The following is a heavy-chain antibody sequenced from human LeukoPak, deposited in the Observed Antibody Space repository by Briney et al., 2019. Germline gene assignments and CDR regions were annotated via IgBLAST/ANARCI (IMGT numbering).Heavy chain of an antibody. CDR1: GFTFDDYA. CDR3: AKGDDSGYDYYAFDI. Sequence: GRSLRLSCAASGFTFDDYAMHWVRQASGKGLEWVSGISWNSGSIGYADSVKGRFTISRDNAKNSLYLQMNSLRAEDTALYYCAKGDDSGYDYYAFDIWGQGTMVTVSS. D-gene: IGHD5-12*01. J-gene: IGHJ3*02. V-gene: IGHV3-9*01. CDR2: ISWNSGSI.